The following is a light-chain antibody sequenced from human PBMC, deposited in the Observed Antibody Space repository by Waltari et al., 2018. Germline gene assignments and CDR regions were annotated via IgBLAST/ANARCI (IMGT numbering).Light chain of an antibody. CDR3: QSYDSSLSGFVA. CDR1: NSNIGANYG. V-gene: IGLV1-40*01. CDR2: GYD. J-gene: IGLJ2*01. Sequence: QSVLTQPPSVSGAPGPTVTISCPGSNSNIGANYGVHWYQQLPGTAPKLLIDGYDNRPSGVPDRFSASKSGSSASLAITGLQAEDEADYYCQSYDSSLSGFVAFGGGTTLTVL.